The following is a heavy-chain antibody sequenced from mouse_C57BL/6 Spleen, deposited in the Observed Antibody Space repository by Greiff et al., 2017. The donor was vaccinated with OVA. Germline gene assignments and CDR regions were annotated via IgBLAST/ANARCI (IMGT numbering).Heavy chain of an antibody. Sequence: VMLVESGPGLVAPSQSLSITCTVSGFSLTSYAISWVRQPPGKGLEWLGVIWTGGGTNYNSALKSRLSISKDNSKSQVFLKMNSLQTDDTARYYCARGGSNYTYYYAMDYWGQGTSVTVSS. J-gene: IGHJ4*01. CDR1: GFSLTSYA. V-gene: IGHV2-9-1*01. CDR2: IWTGGGT. CDR3: ARGGSNYTYYYAMDY. D-gene: IGHD2-5*01.